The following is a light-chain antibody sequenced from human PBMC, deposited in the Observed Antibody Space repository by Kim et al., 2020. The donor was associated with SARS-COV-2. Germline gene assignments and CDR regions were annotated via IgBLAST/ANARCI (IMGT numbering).Light chain of an antibody. V-gene: IGLV3-19*01. CDR1: SLRSHF. CDR2: GKN. CDR3: LSRDNSGDRLV. Sequence: SSELTQDPAVSVPLGQTVRITCQGDSLRSHFASWYQQKPGQAPLLVIYGKNNRPSGIPDRFSASSSGNTASLTITGAQAEDEADYYCLSRDNSGDRLVFGGGTQLTVL. J-gene: IGLJ2*01.